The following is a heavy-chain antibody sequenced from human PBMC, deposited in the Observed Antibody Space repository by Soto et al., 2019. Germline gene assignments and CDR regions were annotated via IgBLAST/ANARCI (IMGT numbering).Heavy chain of an antibody. V-gene: IGHV3-30*03. CDR3: ARDLFKVRGVILYYFDY. J-gene: IGHJ4*02. CDR1: GFTFNTYG. CDR2: ISYDGSNK. Sequence: PGGSLRLSCAASGFTFNTYGMHWVRQAPGKGLEWVAVISYDGSNKYYADSVKGRFTISRDNSKNTLYLQMNSLRAEDTAVYYCARDLFKVRGVILYYFDYWGQGTLVTVSS. D-gene: IGHD3-10*01.